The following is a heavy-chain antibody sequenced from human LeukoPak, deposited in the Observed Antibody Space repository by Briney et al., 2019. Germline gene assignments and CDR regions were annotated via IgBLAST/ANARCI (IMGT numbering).Heavy chain of an antibody. CDR3: ARYDYGGNYDY. Sequence: PGGSLRLSCAASGFTFSAYWMSWVRQAPGKGLQWVANIKQDGSENYYGDSVKGRFTISRDNAKTSLYLQMNSLRAEDTAVYYCARYDYGGNYDYWGQGTLVTVSS. CDR2: IKQDGSEN. J-gene: IGHJ4*02. CDR1: GFTFSAYW. D-gene: IGHD4-23*01. V-gene: IGHV3-7*04.